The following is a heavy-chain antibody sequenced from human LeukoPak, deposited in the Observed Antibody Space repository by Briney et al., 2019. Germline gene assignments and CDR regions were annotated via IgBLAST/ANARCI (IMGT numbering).Heavy chain of an antibody. D-gene: IGHD3-3*02. CDR1: GGSVSSGGYY. J-gene: IGHJ5*02. Sequence: SETLSLTCTVSGGSVSSGGYYWSWIRQPPGKGLEWIGEINHSGSTNYNPSLKSRVTISVDTSKNQFSLKLSSVTAADTAVYYCARGLGQSQDSAHQRRLASRWFDPWGQGTLVTVSS. CDR2: INHSGST. V-gene: IGHV4-61*08. CDR3: ARGLGQSQDSAHQRRLASRWFDP.